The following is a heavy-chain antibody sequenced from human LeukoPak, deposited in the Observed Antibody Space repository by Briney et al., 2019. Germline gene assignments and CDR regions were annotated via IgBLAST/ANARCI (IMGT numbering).Heavy chain of an antibody. D-gene: IGHD3-10*01. CDR1: GFTFSSYW. CDR2: IKQDGSEK. V-gene: IGHV3-7*01. Sequence: GGSLRLSCAASGFTFSSYWMSWVRQAPGKGLEWVANIKQDGSEKYYADSVKGRFTISRDNAKNSLYLQMNSLRAEDTAVYYCARSTYSGSYYGFDYWGQGTLVTVSS. CDR3: ARSTYSGSYYGFDY. J-gene: IGHJ4*02.